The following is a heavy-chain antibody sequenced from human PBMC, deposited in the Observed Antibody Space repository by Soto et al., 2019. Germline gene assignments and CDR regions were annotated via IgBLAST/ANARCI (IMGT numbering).Heavy chain of an antibody. CDR2: ISAYNGNT. CDR3: ARDLDYGDYVYYYCYGMDV. J-gene: IGHJ6*02. Sequence: QVQLVQSGAEVKKPGASVKVSCKASGYTFTSYGISWVRQAPGQGLEWMGWISAYNGNTNYAQKLQGRVTMTTDTTTSTAYMELRSLRSDDPAVYYCARDLDYGDYVYYYCYGMDVWGQGTTVTVSS. V-gene: IGHV1-18*04. CDR1: GYTFTSYG. D-gene: IGHD4-17*01.